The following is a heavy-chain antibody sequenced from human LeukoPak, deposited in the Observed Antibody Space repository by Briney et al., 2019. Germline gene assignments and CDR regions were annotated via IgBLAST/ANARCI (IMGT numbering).Heavy chain of an antibody. J-gene: IGHJ3*02. V-gene: IGHV1-69*13. D-gene: IGHD3-3*01. CDR1: GGTFSSYA. CDR3: ATDRYYDFWSGPRNDAFDI. Sequence: ASVKVSCKASGGTFSSYAISWVRQAPGQGLEWMGGIIPIFGTANYAQKFQGRVTITADESTSTAYMELSSLRSEDTAVYYCATDRYYDFWSGPRNDAFDIWGQGTMVTVSS. CDR2: IIPIFGTA.